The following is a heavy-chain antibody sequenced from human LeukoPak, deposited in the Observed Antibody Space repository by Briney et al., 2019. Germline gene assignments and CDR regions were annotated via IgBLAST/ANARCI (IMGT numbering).Heavy chain of an antibody. V-gene: IGHV3-74*01. Sequence: GGSLRLSCAASGFTFSTFWMHWVRQAPGEGPVWVSRINNDGSTTNCADSVKGRFTISRDNAKNTLYLQMNSLTDDDTAVYYCATAGQYRFDNWGQGTLVTVSS. J-gene: IGHJ5*02. D-gene: IGHD6-19*01. CDR2: INNDGSTT. CDR1: GFTFSTFW. CDR3: ATAGQYRFDN.